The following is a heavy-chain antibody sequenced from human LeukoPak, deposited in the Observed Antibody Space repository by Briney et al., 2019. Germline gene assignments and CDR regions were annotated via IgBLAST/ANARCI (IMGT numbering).Heavy chain of an antibody. Sequence: SVKVSCKASGGTFISYAISWVRQAPGQGLEWMGRIIPILGIANYAQKFQGRVTITPDKSTSTAYMELSSLRSEDTAVYYCARDSGHYYDSSGYYYGYWGQGTLVTVSS. V-gene: IGHV1-69*04. D-gene: IGHD3-22*01. CDR3: ARDSGHYYDSSGYYYGY. CDR1: GGTFISYA. J-gene: IGHJ4*02. CDR2: IIPILGIA.